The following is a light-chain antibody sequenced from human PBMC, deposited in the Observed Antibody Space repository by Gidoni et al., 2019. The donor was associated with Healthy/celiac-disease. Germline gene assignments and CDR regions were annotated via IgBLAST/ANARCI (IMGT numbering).Light chain of an antibody. CDR3: QQYGSSPPWT. J-gene: IGKJ1*01. V-gene: IGKV3-20*01. CDR2: GAS. Sequence: EMGLTRSPGTLSLSPGERATLSCRASQSVSSSYLAWYQQKPGQAPRLLIYGASSRATGIPDRFSGSGSGTDFTLTISRLEPEDFAVYYCQQYGSSPPWTFGQGTKVEIK. CDR1: QSVSSSY.